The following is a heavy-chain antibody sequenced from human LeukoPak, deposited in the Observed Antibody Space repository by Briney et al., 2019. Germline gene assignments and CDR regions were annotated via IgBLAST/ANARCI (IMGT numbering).Heavy chain of an antibody. J-gene: IGHJ4*02. V-gene: IGHV4-34*01. D-gene: IGHD5-18*01. Sequence: SETLSLTCTVSGGSISSYYWSWIRQPPGEGLEWIGEINHSGSTNYNPSLKSRVTISIDTSKNQFSLKLSSVTAADTAIYYCARVYSYGFSSVNYWGQGTLVTVSS. CDR1: GGSISSYY. CDR2: INHSGST. CDR3: ARVYSYGFSSVNY.